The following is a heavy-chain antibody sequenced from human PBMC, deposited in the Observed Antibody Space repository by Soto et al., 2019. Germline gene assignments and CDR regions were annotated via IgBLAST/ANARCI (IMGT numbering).Heavy chain of an antibody. D-gene: IGHD2-15*01. Sequence: SETLSLTCTVSGGSISYFYWSWIRQPPGKGLECIGYIYYTGSTNYNSSLKSRVSISVDTSKNQFSLKLSSVTAADTAVYYCARHRPGSGGSCYDYWGQGTPVTVSS. CDR3: ARHRPGSGGSCYDY. CDR2: IYYTGST. J-gene: IGHJ4*02. V-gene: IGHV4-59*08. CDR1: GGSISYFY.